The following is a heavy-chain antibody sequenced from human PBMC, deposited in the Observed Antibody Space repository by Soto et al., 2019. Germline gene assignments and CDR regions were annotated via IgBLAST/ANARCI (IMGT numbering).Heavy chain of an antibody. D-gene: IGHD6-13*01. Sequence: KPSETLSLTCTVSGGSITSYYWSWIRQRAGKGLGWIGRSYTSGSTNYNPSLKSRVTMSVDTSKNQYSLKLSSVTVADSAVAYCDRMRDGSSWYWFDPWGQGTLVTVSS. V-gene: IGHV4-4*07. J-gene: IGHJ5*02. CDR3: DRMRDGSSWYWFDP. CDR2: SYTSGST. CDR1: GGSITSYY.